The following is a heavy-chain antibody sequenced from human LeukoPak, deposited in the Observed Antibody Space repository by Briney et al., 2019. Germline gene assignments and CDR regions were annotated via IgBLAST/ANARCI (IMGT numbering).Heavy chain of an antibody. CDR3: ARRSGRYYYDSSGYPY. CDR1: GFTFSSYA. D-gene: IGHD3-22*01. V-gene: IGHV3-30-3*01. J-gene: IGHJ4*02. Sequence: GGSLRLSCSASGFTFSSYAMHWVRQAPGKGLEWVAVISYDGDDGSNIYYADSVKGRFTISRDNSKSTLYLQMNSLRAEDTAVYYCARRSGRYYYDSSGYPYWGQGTLVTVSS. CDR2: ISYDGDDGSNI.